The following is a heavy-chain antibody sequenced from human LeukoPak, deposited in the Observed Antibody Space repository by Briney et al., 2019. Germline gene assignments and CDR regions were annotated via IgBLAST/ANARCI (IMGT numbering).Heavy chain of an antibody. V-gene: IGHV3-21*01. Sequence: GGSLRLSCAASGFTFSTYSMNWVRQAPGKGPEWVSYIRSSSSYIYYADSVKGRFTISRDNAKNSLYLQMNSLRAEDTAVYYCARGPPYDSSGYYFDYWSQGTLVTVSS. J-gene: IGHJ4*02. CDR1: GFTFSTYS. CDR3: ARGPPYDSSGYYFDY. CDR2: IRSSSSYI. D-gene: IGHD3-22*01.